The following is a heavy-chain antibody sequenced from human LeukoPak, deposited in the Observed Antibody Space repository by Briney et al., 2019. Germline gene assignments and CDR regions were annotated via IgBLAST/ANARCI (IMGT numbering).Heavy chain of an antibody. J-gene: IGHJ4*02. CDR2: ISGSGGST. CDR3: AKGVRVTIFGVVKTPFDY. CDR1: GFTFSRYR. D-gene: IGHD3-3*01. Sequence: GGSLRLSCAASGFTFSRYRMSWVRQAPGKGLEWVSAISGSGGSTYYADSVKGRFTISRDNSKNTLYLQMNSLRAEDTAVYYCAKGVRVTIFGVVKTPFDYWGQGTLVTVSS. V-gene: IGHV3-23*01.